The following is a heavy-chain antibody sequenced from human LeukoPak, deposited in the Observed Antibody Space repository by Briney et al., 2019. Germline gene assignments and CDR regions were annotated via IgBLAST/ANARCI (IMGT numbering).Heavy chain of an antibody. CDR2: ISNDGTNK. Sequence: LRLXCXASGFTFSRFGMHWVRQAPGKGLEWVAVISNDGTNKYYADSVKGRFTISRDNSKNTLYLQMNSLRAEDTAVFYCVKPYYTAKEFYYFDYWGQGTLVTVSS. D-gene: IGHD2-21*02. CDR1: GFTFSRFG. CDR3: VKPYYTAKEFYYFDY. J-gene: IGHJ4*02. V-gene: IGHV3-30*18.